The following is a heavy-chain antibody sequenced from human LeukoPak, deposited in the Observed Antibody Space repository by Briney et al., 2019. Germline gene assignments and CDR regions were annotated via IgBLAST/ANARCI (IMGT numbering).Heavy chain of an antibody. D-gene: IGHD2/OR15-2a*01. CDR2: ISNSGSYI. V-gene: IGHV3-21*01. CDR3: AREPIYGLNFDY. CDR1: GFTFSSYS. Sequence: GGSLRLSCAASGFTFSSYSMNWVRQAPGKGLEWVSSISNSGSYIYYADSVKGRFTISRDNANKSLYLQLNSLRAEDTAVYFCAREPIYGLNFDYWGQGTLVTVSS. J-gene: IGHJ4*02.